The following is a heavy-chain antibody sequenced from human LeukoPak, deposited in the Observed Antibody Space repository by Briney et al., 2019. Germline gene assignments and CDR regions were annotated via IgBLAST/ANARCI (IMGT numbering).Heavy chain of an antibody. Sequence: SETLSLTCAVSGYSISSGYYWGWIRQPPGKGLEWIGSIYHSGSTYYNPSLKSRVTISVDTSKNQFSLKLSSVTAADTAVYYCARVLRYFDWSPGYMGVWGKGTTVTVSS. J-gene: IGHJ6*03. CDR2: IYHSGST. D-gene: IGHD3-9*01. V-gene: IGHV4-38-2*01. CDR3: ARVLRYFDWSPGYMGV. CDR1: GYSISSGYY.